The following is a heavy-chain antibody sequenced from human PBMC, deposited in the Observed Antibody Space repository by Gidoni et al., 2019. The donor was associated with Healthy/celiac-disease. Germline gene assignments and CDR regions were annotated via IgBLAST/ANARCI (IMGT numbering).Heavy chain of an antibody. CDR3: ARDGGYSYGYTSYYGMDV. CDR1: GGSISSYY. CDR2: IYYSGST. D-gene: IGHD5-18*01. V-gene: IGHV4-59*01. J-gene: IGHJ6*02. Sequence: QVQLQASGPGLVKPSETLSLTCTVSGGSISSYYWSWIRQPPGKGLEWIGYIYYSGSTNYNPSLKSRVTISVDTSKNQFSLKLSSVTAADTAVYYCARDGGYSYGYTSYYGMDVWGQGTTVTVSS.